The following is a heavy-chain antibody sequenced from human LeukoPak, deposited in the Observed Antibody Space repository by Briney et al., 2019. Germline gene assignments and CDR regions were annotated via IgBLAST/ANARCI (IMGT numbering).Heavy chain of an antibody. Sequence: ASVKVSCEASGYTFTGYYMHWVRQAPGQGLEWMGWINPNSGGTNYAQKFQGRVTMTRDTSISTAYMELSRLRSDDTAVYYCARGDYPIVVVVAATGPDYWGQGTLVTVSS. D-gene: IGHD2-15*01. CDR1: GYTFTGYY. J-gene: IGHJ4*02. V-gene: IGHV1-2*02. CDR3: ARGDYPIVVVVAATGPDY. CDR2: INPNSGGT.